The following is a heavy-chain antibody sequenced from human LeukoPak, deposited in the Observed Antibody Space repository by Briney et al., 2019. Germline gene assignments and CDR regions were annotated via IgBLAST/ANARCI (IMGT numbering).Heavy chain of an antibody. D-gene: IGHD2-2*01. Sequence: ASVKVSCKASGYTFTSYGISWVRQAPGQGLEWMGWISAYNGNTNCAQKLQGRVTMTTDTSTSTAYMELRSLRSDDTAVYYCARFVLGYDPNAFDIWGQGTMVTVSS. CDR2: ISAYNGNT. J-gene: IGHJ3*02. CDR1: GYTFTSYG. CDR3: ARFVLGYDPNAFDI. V-gene: IGHV1-18*01.